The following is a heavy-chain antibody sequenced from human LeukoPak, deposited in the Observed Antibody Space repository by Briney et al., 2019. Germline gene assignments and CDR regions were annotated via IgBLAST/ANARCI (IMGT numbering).Heavy chain of an antibody. J-gene: IGHJ4*02. D-gene: IGHD2-2*01. V-gene: IGHV1-46*01. CDR3: ARDYQPNDFDY. CDR2: INPTGGST. Sequence: ASVKVSCKASGYTFTSYYIHWVRQAPGQGLEWMGIINPTGGSTSYAQKFQGRVTMTWDRSTSTIFMELSSLRSEDTAVYYCARDYQPNDFDYWGQGTLVTVSS. CDR1: GYTFTSYY.